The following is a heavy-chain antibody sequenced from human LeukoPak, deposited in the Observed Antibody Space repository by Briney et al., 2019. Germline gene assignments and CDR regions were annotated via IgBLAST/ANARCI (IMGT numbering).Heavy chain of an antibody. Sequence: GGSLRPSWEVAGSTFGNYSMIWVRQAPGKGLEWVATIMVGVGQTSYADSVKGRFTVSRDNSKNTMFLQMNSLRAEDTALYYCAKEARDILTHYYWGSQFDYWGQGTLVIVSS. J-gene: IGHJ4*02. CDR1: GSTFGNYS. CDR3: AKEARDILTHYYWGSQFDY. D-gene: IGHD3-9*01. CDR2: IMVGVGQT. V-gene: IGHV3-23*01.